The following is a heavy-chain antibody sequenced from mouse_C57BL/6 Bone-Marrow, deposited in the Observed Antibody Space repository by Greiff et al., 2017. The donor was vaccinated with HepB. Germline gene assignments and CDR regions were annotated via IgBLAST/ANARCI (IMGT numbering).Heavy chain of an antibody. CDR1: GFTFSSYA. V-gene: IGHV5-4*01. J-gene: IGHJ2*01. CDR2: ISDGGSYT. CDR3: AREGRTFDY. Sequence: EVKVEESGGGLVKPGGSLKLSCAASGFTFSSYAMSWVRQTPEKRLEWVATISDGGSYTYYPDNVKGRFTISRDNAKNNLYLQMSHLKSEDTAMYYCAREGRTFDYWGQGTTLTVSS.